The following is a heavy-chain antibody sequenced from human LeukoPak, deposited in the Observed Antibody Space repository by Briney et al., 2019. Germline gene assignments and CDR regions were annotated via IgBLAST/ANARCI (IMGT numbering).Heavy chain of an antibody. CDR2: INSDGSTT. CDR1: GFTFSSYW. CDR3: ARPGSGSYLYYYMDV. V-gene: IGHV3-74*01. D-gene: IGHD3-10*01. J-gene: IGHJ6*03. Sequence: PGGSLRLSCAASGFTFSSYWMHWVRQAPGKGLVWVSRINSDGSTTSYADSVKGRFTISRDNAKNTLYLQMNSLRAEDTAVYYCARPGSGSYLYYYMDVWGKGTTVTISS.